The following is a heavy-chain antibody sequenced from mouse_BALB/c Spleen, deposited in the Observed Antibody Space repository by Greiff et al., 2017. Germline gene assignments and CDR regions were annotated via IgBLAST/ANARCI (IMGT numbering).Heavy chain of an antibody. Sequence: QVQLQQSGAELVRPGTSVKVSCKASGYAFTNYLIEWVKQRPGQGLEWIGVINPGSGGTNYNEKFKGKATLTADKSSSTAYMQLSSLTSDDSAVYCCARDGTPAMDYWGQGTSVTVSS. CDR1: GYAFTNYL. J-gene: IGHJ4*01. CDR2: INPGSGGT. CDR3: ARDGTPAMDY. D-gene: IGHD2-1*01. V-gene: IGHV1-54*01.